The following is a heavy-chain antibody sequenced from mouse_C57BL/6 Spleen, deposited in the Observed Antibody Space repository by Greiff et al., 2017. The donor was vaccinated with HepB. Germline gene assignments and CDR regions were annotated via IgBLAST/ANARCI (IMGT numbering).Heavy chain of an antibody. J-gene: IGHJ2*01. CDR2: IDPSDSYT. D-gene: IGHD1-1*01. CDR3: ARRGTVVAEDY. Sequence: QVQLQQSGAELVMPGASVKLSCKASGYTFTSYWMHWVKQRPGQGLEWIGEIDPSDSYTNYNQKFKGKSTLTVDKSSSTAYMQLSSLTSEDSAVYYCARRGTVVAEDYWGQGTTLTVSS. CDR1: GYTFTSYW. V-gene: IGHV1-69*01.